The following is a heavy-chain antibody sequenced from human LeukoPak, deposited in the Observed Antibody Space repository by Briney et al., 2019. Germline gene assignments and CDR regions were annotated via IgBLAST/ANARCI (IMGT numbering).Heavy chain of an antibody. CDR3: ARRMCSSGCNYYYYAMDV. D-gene: IGHD6-19*01. CDR2: INTNTGNS. Sequence: ASVKVSCKASGYTFTSYAMNWVRQAPGQGLEWMGWINTNTGNSMYAQGFTGRFVFSLDTSVSTAYLQISSLKAEDTAVYYCARRMCSSGCNYYYYAMDVWGQGTTVTVSS. CDR1: GYTFTSYA. V-gene: IGHV7-4-1*02. J-gene: IGHJ6*02.